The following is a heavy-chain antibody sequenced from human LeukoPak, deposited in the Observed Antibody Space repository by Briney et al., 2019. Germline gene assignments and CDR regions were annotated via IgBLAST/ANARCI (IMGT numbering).Heavy chain of an antibody. D-gene: IGHD3-10*01. CDR2: ISYDGSNK. Sequence: GGSLRLSCAASGFTFSSYGMHWVRQAPGKGLEWGAVISYDGSNKYYADSVKGRFTISRDDSKNTLYLQMNSLRAEDTAVYYCAKDRSRYYYGSGSLGAFDIWGQGTMVTVSS. V-gene: IGHV3-30*18. J-gene: IGHJ3*02. CDR1: GFTFSSYG. CDR3: AKDRSRYYYGSGSLGAFDI.